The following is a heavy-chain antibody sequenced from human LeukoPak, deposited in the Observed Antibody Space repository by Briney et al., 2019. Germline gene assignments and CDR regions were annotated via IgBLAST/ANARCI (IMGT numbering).Heavy chain of an antibody. D-gene: IGHD3-10*02. CDR2: IKQDGSEK. Sequence: GGSLRLSCAASGFTFSSYEMNWVRQAPGKGLEWVANIKQDGSEKYFVDSVKGRFTISRDNAKNSLYLQMNSLRAEDTAVYYCAELGITMIGGVWGKGTTVTISS. CDR3: AELGITMIGGV. J-gene: IGHJ6*04. CDR1: GFTFSSYE. V-gene: IGHV3-7*01.